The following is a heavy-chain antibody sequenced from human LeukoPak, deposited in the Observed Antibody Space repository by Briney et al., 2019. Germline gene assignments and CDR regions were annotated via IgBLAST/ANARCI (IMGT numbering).Heavy chain of an antibody. J-gene: IGHJ4*02. V-gene: IGHV3-23*01. CDR1: GFTFSNYA. Sequence: GGSLRLSCAASGFTFSNYAMNWVRQTPGKGLEWVSSISNSGANTYYADSVKGRFTISRDNSKNTLYLQMNSLRAEDTAVYYCAAGGAGTTFHWGQGTLVTVSS. CDR3: AAGGAGTTFH. D-gene: IGHD1-7*01. CDR2: ISNSGANT.